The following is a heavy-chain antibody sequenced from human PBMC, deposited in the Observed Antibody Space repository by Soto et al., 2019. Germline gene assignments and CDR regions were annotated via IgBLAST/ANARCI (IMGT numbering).Heavy chain of an antibody. CDR1: GYIFIIYG. Sequence: ASVKVSCKVSGYIFIIYGITWVRQAPGQGLEWMGWISGYNGNTKYADKLQGRVTMTTDTSTTTAYMELRSLRSDDTAVYYCARDEVPAANWLDRWGQGTLVTVSS. CDR3: ARDEVPAANWLDR. D-gene: IGHD2-2*01. J-gene: IGHJ5*02. V-gene: IGHV1-18*01. CDR2: ISGYNGNT.